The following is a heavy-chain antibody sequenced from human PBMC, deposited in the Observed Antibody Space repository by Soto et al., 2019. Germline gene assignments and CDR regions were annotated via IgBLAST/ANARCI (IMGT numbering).Heavy chain of an antibody. V-gene: IGHV3-33*01. CDR3: ARDIAGVPDY. J-gene: IGHJ4*02. Sequence: QVQLVESGGGVVQPGRSLRLSCAASGFTFSSYGMHWVRQAPGKWLEWVAVIWYDGSNKYYADSVKGRFTISRDNSKNTLYLQMNSLRAEDTAVYYCARDIAGVPDYWGQGTLVTVSS. CDR2: IWYDGSNK. CDR1: GFTFSSYG. D-gene: IGHD6-13*01.